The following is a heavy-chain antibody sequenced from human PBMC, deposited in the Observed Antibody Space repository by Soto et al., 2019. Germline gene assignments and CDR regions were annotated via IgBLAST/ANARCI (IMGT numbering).Heavy chain of an antibody. CDR2: IITVLGTT. J-gene: IGHJ6*02. CDR1: GDTFSSYA. CDR3: ARPRHCGYECYHKHYYGMDV. D-gene: IGHD2-21*01. Sequence: QVQLVQSGAELKKTGSSVKVSCRASGDTFSSYAVNRVRQAPGRGLEWMGRIITVLGTTYYAQNFQGRLTISAEKSTKTVSLELSSVRPEDTPVYYCARPRHCGYECYHKHYYGMDVWGQGTTVTVAS. V-gene: IGHV1-69*08.